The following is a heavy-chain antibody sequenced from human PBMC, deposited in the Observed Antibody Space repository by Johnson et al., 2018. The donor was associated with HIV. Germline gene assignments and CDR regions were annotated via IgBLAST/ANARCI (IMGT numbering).Heavy chain of an antibody. D-gene: IGHD5-18*01. CDR1: GFSFNDYY. Sequence: QVQLVESGGGLVKPGGSLRLSCAASGFSFNDYYISWIRQAPGKGLEWVSYISNSGSTINYADSVKGRFTMSRDNSKNTIYLQTNSLSREDTAVYYCARGKAWIQSWDDAFDIWGQGTVVTVSS. V-gene: IGHV3-11*04. J-gene: IGHJ3*02. CDR2: ISNSGSTI. CDR3: ARGKAWIQSWDDAFDI.